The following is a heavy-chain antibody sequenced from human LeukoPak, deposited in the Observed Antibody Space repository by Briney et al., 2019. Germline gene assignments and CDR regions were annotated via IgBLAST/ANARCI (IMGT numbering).Heavy chain of an antibody. V-gene: IGHV3-15*01. CDR2: IKSKTDGGTT. CDR3: TTGSSPDAFDI. CDR1: GFTFSNAC. D-gene: IGHD2-15*01. J-gene: IGHJ3*02. Sequence: GGSLRLSCAASGFTFSNACMSWVRQAPGKGLEWVGRIKSKTDGGTTDYAAPVKGRFTISRDDSKNTLYLQMNSLKTEDTAVYYCTTGSSPDAFDIWGQGTMVTVSS.